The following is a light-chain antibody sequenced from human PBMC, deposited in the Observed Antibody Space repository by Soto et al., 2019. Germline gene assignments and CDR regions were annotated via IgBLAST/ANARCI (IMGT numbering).Light chain of an antibody. CDR2: GAS. CDR1: QSIDNN. J-gene: IGKJ1*01. CDR3: QQYNNWPRT. V-gene: IGKV3D-15*01. Sequence: EIVMTQSPATLSVSPWERATLSCRASQSIDNNYLAWYQQKPGQAPRLVIYGASTRATDIPDRFSASGSGTDFTLTISSLQSEDFAVYYCQQYNNWPRTFGQGTKVDI.